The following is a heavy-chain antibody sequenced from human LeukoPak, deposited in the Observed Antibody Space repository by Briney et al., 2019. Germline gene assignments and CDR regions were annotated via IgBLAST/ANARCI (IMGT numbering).Heavy chain of an antibody. CDR2: TYYRCKWYN. J-gene: IGHJ5*02. CDR3: ARDRFLIGMAVAGTQVGNWFDP. CDR1: GDSVSSNSAA. V-gene: IGHV6-1*01. D-gene: IGHD6-19*01. Sequence: SQTLSLTCAISGDSVSSNSAAWNWIRQSPSRGLEWLGRTYYRCKWYNDYAVSVKSRITINPDTSKNHFSLHLNSVTPEDTAVYYCARDRFLIGMAVAGTQVGNWFDPWGQGILVTVSS.